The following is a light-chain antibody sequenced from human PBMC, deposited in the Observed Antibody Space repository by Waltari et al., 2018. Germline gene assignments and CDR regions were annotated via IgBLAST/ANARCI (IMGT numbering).Light chain of an antibody. J-gene: IGKJ1*01. CDR1: QSISTW. Sequence: DIQLTQSPSTLSASVGDRVNITCRASQSISTWLTWCQQKPGKAPKLQIYKASTLESGVPSRFSGSGSGTEFTLTIYSLQPDDFATYFCQQYNSYPWTFGQGTKVEIK. CDR2: KAS. CDR3: QQYNSYPWT. V-gene: IGKV1-5*03.